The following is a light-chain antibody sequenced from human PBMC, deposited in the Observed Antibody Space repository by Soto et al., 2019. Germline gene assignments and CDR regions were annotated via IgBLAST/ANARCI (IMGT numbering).Light chain of an antibody. Sequence: QSVLTLPASLSDSPGQSITISCTGTRSDVGGSNFVSWYQEHPGKPPKPIIYDVANRPSGVSNRFSGSKSRSTASLIISRLQTAGEADYYCLSYTHSNTYVLGTG. CDR3: LSYTHSNTYV. V-gene: IGLV2-14*03. CDR2: DVA. J-gene: IGLJ1*01. CDR1: RSDVGGSNF.